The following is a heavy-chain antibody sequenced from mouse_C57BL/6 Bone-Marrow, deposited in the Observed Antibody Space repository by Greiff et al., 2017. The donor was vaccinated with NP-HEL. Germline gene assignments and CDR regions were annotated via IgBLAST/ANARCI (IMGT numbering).Heavy chain of an antibody. CDR2: IWSGGST. V-gene: IGHV2-2*01. J-gene: IGHJ3*01. D-gene: IGHD1-1*01. CDR3: ARNNNYGSSPAWFAY. CDR1: GFSLTSYG. Sequence: VQGVESGPGLVQPSQSLSITCTVSGFSLTSYGVHWVRQSPGKGLEWLGVIWSGGSTDYNAAFISRLSISKDNSKSQVFFKMNSLQADDTAIYYCARNNNYGSSPAWFAYWGQGTLVTVSA.